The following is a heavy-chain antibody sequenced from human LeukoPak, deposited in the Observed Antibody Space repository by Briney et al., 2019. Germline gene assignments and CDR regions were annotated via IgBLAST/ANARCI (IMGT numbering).Heavy chain of an antibody. Sequence: SETLSLTCTVSGDSISTTPYYWVWIRQPPGKGLEGIVCYYYGGSPNYNPSLKSRATTSVDTSKNQFSLKLSSVTAAATAVYSCARDKGSCSSTSCGPNYYMDVWGKGTTVTVSS. CDR2: YYYGGSP. J-gene: IGHJ6*03. V-gene: IGHV4-39*07. CDR3: ARDKGSCSSTSCGPNYYMDV. D-gene: IGHD2-2*01. CDR1: GDSISTTPYY.